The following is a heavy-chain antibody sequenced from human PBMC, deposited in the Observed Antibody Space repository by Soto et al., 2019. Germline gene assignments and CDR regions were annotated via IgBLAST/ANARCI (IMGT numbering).Heavy chain of an antibody. J-gene: IGHJ4*02. CDR2: INPSGGST. V-gene: IGHV1-46*01. CDR1: GYTFTSYY. CDR3: ARGARPPTDIVVVVAAPHLLDY. D-gene: IGHD2-15*01. Sequence: GASVKVSCKASGYTFTSYYMHWVRQAPGQGLEWMGIINPSGGSTSYAQKLQGRVTMTRGTSTSTVYMELSSLRSEDTAVYYCARGARPPTDIVVVVAAPHLLDYWGQGTLVTVSS.